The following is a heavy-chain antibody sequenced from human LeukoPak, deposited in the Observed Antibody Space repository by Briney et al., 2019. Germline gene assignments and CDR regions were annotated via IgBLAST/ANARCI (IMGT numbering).Heavy chain of an antibody. J-gene: IGHJ4*02. CDR2: IYHSGST. CDR3: ARDDSSGSLPY. Sequence: SETLSLTCAVSGGSISSSNWWSWVRQPPGKGLEWIGEIYHSGSTNYNPPLKSRVTISVNKPKNQFSLKLNSVTAADTAVYYCARDDSSGSLPYWGRGTLVTVSS. D-gene: IGHD3-22*01. V-gene: IGHV4-4*02. CDR1: GGSISSSNW.